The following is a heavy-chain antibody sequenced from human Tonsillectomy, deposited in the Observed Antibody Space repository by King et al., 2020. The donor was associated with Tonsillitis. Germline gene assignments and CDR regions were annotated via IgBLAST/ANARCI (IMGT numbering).Heavy chain of an antibody. CDR3: ARPYCSGERCYQRNDAFDL. CDR1: GFSLSTYA. V-gene: IGHV3-21*01. Sequence: VQLVESGGGLVKPGGALRLSCAGSGFSLSTYAMTWVRQAPGKGLEWVSSINSVGCNLYYGNSVRGRFTISRDNAKNSLYLEMNSRGTEDAALYSCARPYCSGERCYQRNDAFDLWGLGTMVTVSS. CDR2: INSVGCNL. D-gene: IGHD2-15*01. J-gene: IGHJ3*01.